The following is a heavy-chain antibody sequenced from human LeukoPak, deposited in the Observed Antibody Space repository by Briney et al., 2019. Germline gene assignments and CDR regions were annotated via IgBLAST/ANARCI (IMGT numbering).Heavy chain of an antibody. CDR1: GYTFTSYS. D-gene: IGHD1-1*01. Sequence: ASVKVSCKASGYTFTSYSVTWVRQAPGQGREWVGWVSANTGNTNYVQDFQGRVTMTVDTSTRTVYLELMSLRFDDTAVYYCAREVGIGTEGYFDSWGQGTLVTVSS. CDR2: VSANTGNT. CDR3: AREVGIGTEGYFDS. J-gene: IGHJ4*02. V-gene: IGHV1-18*04.